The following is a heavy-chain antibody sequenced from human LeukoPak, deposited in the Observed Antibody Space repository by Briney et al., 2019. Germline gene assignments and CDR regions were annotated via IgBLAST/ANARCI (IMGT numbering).Heavy chain of an antibody. CDR3: ASRDYTSSKY. CDR1: GFSFSRYW. Sequence: GGSLRLSCAASGFSFSRYWMHWVRHAPGKGLVWVSDINSDGSITRYAASVKGRFTISRDNAKNTLYLQMNSLRAEDTAVYYCASRDYTSSKYWGQGTLVTVSS. CDR2: INSDGSIT. V-gene: IGHV3-74*01. J-gene: IGHJ4*02. D-gene: IGHD2-2*02.